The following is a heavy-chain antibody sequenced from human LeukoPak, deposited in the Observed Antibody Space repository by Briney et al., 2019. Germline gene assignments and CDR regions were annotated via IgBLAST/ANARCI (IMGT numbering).Heavy chain of an antibody. V-gene: IGHV3-15*01. D-gene: IGHD3-22*01. J-gene: IGHJ4*02. Sequence: PGGSLRLSCAASGFTFSNAWMSWVRQAPGKGLEWVGRIKSKTDGGTTDYAAPVKGRFTISRDDSKNTLYLQMNSLKTEDTAVYYCSTTYYYDSSEGYWGQGTLVTVSS. CDR2: IKSKTDGGTT. CDR3: STTYYYDSSEGY. CDR1: GFTFSNAW.